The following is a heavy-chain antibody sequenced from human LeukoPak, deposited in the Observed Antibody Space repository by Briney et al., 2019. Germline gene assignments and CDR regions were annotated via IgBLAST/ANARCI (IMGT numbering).Heavy chain of an antibody. V-gene: IGHV4-39*01. J-gene: IGHJ3*02. CDR1: GGSISSSSYY. D-gene: IGHD6-6*01. Sequence: PSETLSFTCTVSGGSISSSSYYWGWIRQPPGKGLEWIGSIYYSGSTYYNPSLKSRVTISVDTSKNQFSLKLSSVTAADTAVYYCARHLSSIAARPEDDAFDIWGQGTMVTVSS. CDR2: IYYSGST. CDR3: ARHLSSIAARPEDDAFDI.